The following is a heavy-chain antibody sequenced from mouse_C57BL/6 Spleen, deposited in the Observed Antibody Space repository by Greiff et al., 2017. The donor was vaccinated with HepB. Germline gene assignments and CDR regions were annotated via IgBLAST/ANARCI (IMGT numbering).Heavy chain of an antibody. CDR2: IDPSDSYT. D-gene: IGHD1-1*01. J-gene: IGHJ4*01. CDR3: ARREGVYYGSSWDYYAMDY. Sequence: QVQLQQPGAELVRPGTSVKLSCKASGYTFTSYWMHWVKQRPGQGLEWIGVIDPSDSYTNYNQKFKGKATLTVDTSSSTAYMQLSSLTSEDSAVYYCARREGVYYGSSWDYYAMDYWGQGTSVTVSS. CDR1: GYTFTSYW. V-gene: IGHV1-59*01.